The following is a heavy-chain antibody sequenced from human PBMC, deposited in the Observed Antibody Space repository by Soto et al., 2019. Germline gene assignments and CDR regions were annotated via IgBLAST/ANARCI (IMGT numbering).Heavy chain of an antibody. CDR3: AKKKPVSSGWYTRFDY. CDR2: ISGSGGST. D-gene: IGHD6-19*01. Sequence: GGSLRLSCAASGFTFSSYAMSWVRQAPGKGLEWVSAISGSGGSTYYADSVKGRFTISRDNSKNTLYLQMNSLRAEDTAVYYCAKKKPVSSGWYTRFDYWGQGTLVTVSS. CDR1: GFTFSSYA. J-gene: IGHJ4*02. V-gene: IGHV3-23*01.